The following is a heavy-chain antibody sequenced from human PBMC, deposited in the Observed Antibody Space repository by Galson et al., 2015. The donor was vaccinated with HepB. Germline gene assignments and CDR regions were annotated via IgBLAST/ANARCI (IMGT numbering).Heavy chain of an antibody. Sequence: SVKVSCKASGYTFTSYAMHWVRQAPGQRLEWMGWINAGNGNTKYSQKFQGRVTITRDTSASTAYMELSSLRSEDTAVYYCASRLLGSGWSGRIDYWGQGTLVTVSS. CDR1: GYTFTSYA. CDR3: ASRLLGSGWSGRIDY. J-gene: IGHJ4*02. V-gene: IGHV1-3*01. D-gene: IGHD6-19*01. CDR2: INAGNGNT.